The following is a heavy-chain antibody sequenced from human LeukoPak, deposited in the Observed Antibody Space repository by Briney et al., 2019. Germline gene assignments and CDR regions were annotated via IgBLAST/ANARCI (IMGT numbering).Heavy chain of an antibody. CDR1: GYTFTSYY. D-gene: IGHD3-10*01. CDR3: ARGPELLWFGEVNYYYYYMDV. V-gene: IGHV1-46*01. Sequence: ASVKVSCKASGYTFTSYYMHWVRQAPGQGLEWMGIINPSGGSTSYAQKFQGRVTMTRDTSTSTVYMELSSLRSEDTAVYYCARGPELLWFGEVNYYYYYMDVWGKGTTVTISS. CDR2: INPSGGST. J-gene: IGHJ6*03.